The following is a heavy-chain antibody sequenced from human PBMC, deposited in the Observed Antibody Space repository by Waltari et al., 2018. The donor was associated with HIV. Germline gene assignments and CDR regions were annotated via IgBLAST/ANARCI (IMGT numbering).Heavy chain of an antibody. Sequence: EVQLVQSGAEVKTPGESLKISCKSSGYNFTTYWIGWVRQMPGKGLEWMGIIHPGDADTRYSPSFQGQVTISADKSISTAFLQWSSLKASDTAMYYCARGLPKQWLAYFDYWGQGTLVTVSS. V-gene: IGHV5-51*01. CDR1: GYNFTTYW. CDR3: ARGLPKQWLAYFDY. CDR2: IHPGDADT. J-gene: IGHJ4*02. D-gene: IGHD6-19*01.